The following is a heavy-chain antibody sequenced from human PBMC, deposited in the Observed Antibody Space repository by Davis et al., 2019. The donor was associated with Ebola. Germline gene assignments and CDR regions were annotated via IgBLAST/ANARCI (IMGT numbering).Heavy chain of an antibody. D-gene: IGHD3-22*01. CDR1: GDCVSSNTAA. J-gene: IGHJ4*02. Sequence: SQTPSLTCVISGDCVSSNTAAWNWLRQSPSRGLEWLGRTYYRSKWFVDYAVSVKSRITINPDTSKNQFSLQLTSVTPEDTAVYYCARDPPYDQGYDYWGQGTLVTVSS. CDR2: TYYRSKWFV. V-gene: IGHV6-1*01. CDR3: ARDPPYDQGYDY.